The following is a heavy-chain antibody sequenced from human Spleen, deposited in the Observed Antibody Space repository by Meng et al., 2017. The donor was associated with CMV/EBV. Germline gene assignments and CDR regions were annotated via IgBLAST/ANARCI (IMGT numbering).Heavy chain of an antibody. D-gene: IGHD6-13*01. J-gene: IGHJ5*02. CDR2: INPNSGGT. CDR1: GSTFTDYY. V-gene: IGHV1-2*06. CDR3: ARDRSRAAAGTGWFDP. Sequence: SGSTFTDYYMHWVRQAPGQGLEWMGRINPNSGGTNYAQKFQGRVTMTRDTSISTAYMELSRLRSDDTAVYYCARDRSRAAAGTGWFDPWGQGTLVTVSS.